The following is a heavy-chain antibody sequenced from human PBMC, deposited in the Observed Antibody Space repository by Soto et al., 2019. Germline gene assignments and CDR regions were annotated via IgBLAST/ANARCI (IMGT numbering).Heavy chain of an antibody. CDR1: GGSMSRYY. CDR3: ARDLTISSTDGPLDP. D-gene: IGHD1-1*01. Sequence: SETLSLTCTVSGGSMSRYYWTWIRQPPGKGLEWIGNIHYTGSTNYNPSLKSRVTILLGTSTSQFSLKVSSVTAADTAVYYCARDLTISSTDGPLDPWGHGNLVTVS. CDR2: IHYTGST. V-gene: IGHV4-59*01. J-gene: IGHJ5*02.